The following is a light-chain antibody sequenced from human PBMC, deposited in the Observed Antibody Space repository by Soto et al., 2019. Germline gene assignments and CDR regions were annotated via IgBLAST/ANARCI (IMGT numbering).Light chain of an antibody. Sequence: VVTQPPSASGTPGQTVTISCSGSTSNIGSNFVFWYQRLPGTAPKLLIYRDYQRPSGVPDRFSGSKSGTSASLVISGLRSEDAADYYCAAWDDSLSGYVVFGGGTKLTVL. CDR1: TSNIGSNF. J-gene: IGLJ2*01. V-gene: IGLV1-47*01. CDR3: AAWDDSLSGYVV. CDR2: RDY.